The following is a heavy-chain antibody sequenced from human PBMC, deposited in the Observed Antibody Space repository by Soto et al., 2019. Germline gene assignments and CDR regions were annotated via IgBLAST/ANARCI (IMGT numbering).Heavy chain of an antibody. Sequence: GGSLRLSCSASGFTFSSYAMHWVRQAPGKGLEYVSAISSNGGSTYYADSVKGRFTISRDNSKNTLYLQMSSLRAEDTAVYYCVKDRQDIVVVPAPPWFDPWGQGTLVTVSS. J-gene: IGHJ5*02. V-gene: IGHV3-64D*08. CDR1: GFTFSSYA. CDR3: VKDRQDIVVVPAPPWFDP. D-gene: IGHD2-2*01. CDR2: ISSNGGST.